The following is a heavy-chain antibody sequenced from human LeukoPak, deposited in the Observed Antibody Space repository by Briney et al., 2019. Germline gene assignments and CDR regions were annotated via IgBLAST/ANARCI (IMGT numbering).Heavy chain of an antibody. V-gene: IGHV3-30*03. Sequence: PGGSLRLSCAASGFTFSPYGMHWVRQAPGKGLEWVAMTSHDGSDKYYADSVKGRFTISRDNSKNTLYLQMNSLRVEDTGVYYCARDGFDYYDSSGYYYFDSWGQGTLVTVSS. D-gene: IGHD3-22*01. CDR3: ARDGFDYYDSSGYYYFDS. J-gene: IGHJ4*02. CDR2: TSHDGSDK. CDR1: GFTFSPYG.